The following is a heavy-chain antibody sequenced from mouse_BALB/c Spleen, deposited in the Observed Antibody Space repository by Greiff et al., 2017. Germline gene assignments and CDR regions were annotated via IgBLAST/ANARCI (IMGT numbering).Heavy chain of an antibody. CDR3: ARDIEGRYYFDD. V-gene: IGHV7-3*02. J-gene: IGHJ2*01. CDR2: IRNKANGYTT. Sequence: EVQLVESGGGLVQPGGSLRLSCATSGFTFTDDYMSWVRQPPGKALEWLGFIRNKANGYTTEYSASVKGRFTISRDNSQSILYLQMNTLRAEDRATYYCARDIEGRYYFDDWGQGTTLTVSS. CDR1: GFTFTDDY. D-gene: IGHD3-3*01.